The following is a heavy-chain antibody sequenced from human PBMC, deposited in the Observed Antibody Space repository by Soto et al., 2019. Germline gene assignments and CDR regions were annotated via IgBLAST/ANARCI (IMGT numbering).Heavy chain of an antibody. J-gene: IGHJ4*02. V-gene: IGHV3-21*01. CDR2: ISSSSSYI. Sequence: EVQLVESGGGLVKPGGSLRLSCAASGFTFSSYSMNWVRQAPVKGLEWVSSISSSSSYIYYADSVKGQFTISRDNAKNSLYMQMNCLRAEDTAVYYCARDRRGRDSSGYYYYFDYWGQGTLVTVSS. D-gene: IGHD3-22*01. CDR1: GFTFSSYS. CDR3: ARDRRGRDSSGYYYYFDY.